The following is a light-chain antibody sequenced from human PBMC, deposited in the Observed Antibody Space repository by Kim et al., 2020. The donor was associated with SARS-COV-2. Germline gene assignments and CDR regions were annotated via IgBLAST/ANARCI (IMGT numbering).Light chain of an antibody. Sequence: QSALTQPASVSGSPGQSITISCTGTSFDVGTYDLVSWYQHHPGNAPKFIIYEVTKRPSGVSDRFSGSKSGNTASLTISGLRPEDEADYFCCSYARSRGLVFGGGTKLTVL. CDR2: EVT. J-gene: IGLJ2*01. V-gene: IGLV2-23*02. CDR1: SFDVGTYDL. CDR3: CSYARSRGLV.